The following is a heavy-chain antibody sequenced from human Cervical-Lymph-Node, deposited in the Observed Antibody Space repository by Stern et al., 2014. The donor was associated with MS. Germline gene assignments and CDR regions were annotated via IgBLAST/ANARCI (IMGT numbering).Heavy chain of an antibody. CDR1: GGSISSSYY. CDR2: IDDTGRT. CDR3: VRQVTVRSRFDY. J-gene: IGHJ4*02. Sequence: QLQLQESGPGLVKPSETLSRTCTVSGGSISSSYYWGWIRQSSGKGLEWIGSIDDTGRTFYNPSLKSRVTISVDTSTNQFSLTISSVTAADTAVYYCVRQVTVRSRFDYWGQGTLVTVSS. D-gene: IGHD4-11*01. V-gene: IGHV4-39*01.